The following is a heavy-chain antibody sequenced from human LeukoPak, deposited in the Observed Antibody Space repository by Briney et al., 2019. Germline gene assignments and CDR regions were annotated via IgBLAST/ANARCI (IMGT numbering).Heavy chain of an antibody. CDR3: ARVRDGSRFDY. CDR2: TFHAGNI. Sequence: KASETLSLTCAVSGDSFYSTNWWSWVRQPPGKGLEWIAETFHAGNINYNPSLKSRVTISMDKSKSQFSLNLSSMTAADTAVYYCARVRDGSRFDYWGQGALVTVSS. J-gene: IGHJ4*02. CDR1: GDSFYSTNW. D-gene: IGHD1-26*01. V-gene: IGHV4-4*02.